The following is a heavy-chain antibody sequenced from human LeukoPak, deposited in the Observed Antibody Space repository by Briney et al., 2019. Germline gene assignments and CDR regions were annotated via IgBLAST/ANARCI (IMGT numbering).Heavy chain of an antibody. CDR1: GYTLTELS. Sequence: GASVKVSCKVSGYTLTELSMHSVRQARGKGLEWMGGFDPEDGETIYAQKFQGRVTMTEDTSTDTAYMELSSLRSEDTAVYYCVSSSWYRVDYWGQGTLVTVSS. V-gene: IGHV1-24*01. CDR2: FDPEDGET. J-gene: IGHJ4*02. CDR3: VSSSWYRVDY. D-gene: IGHD6-13*01.